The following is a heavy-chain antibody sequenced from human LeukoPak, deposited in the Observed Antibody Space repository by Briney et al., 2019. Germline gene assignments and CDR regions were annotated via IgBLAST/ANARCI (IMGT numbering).Heavy chain of an antibody. J-gene: IGHJ4*02. D-gene: IGHD3-3*01. CDR2: IYHSGST. Sequence: PSETLSLTCAVSGGSISSGGYSWGWIRQPPGKGLEWIGYIYHSGSTYYNPSLKSRVTISVDRSKNQFSLKLSSVTAADTAVYYCARWYDFWSGYYFDYWGQGTLVTVSS. V-gene: IGHV4-30-2*01. CDR1: GGSISSGGYS. CDR3: ARWYDFWSGYYFDY.